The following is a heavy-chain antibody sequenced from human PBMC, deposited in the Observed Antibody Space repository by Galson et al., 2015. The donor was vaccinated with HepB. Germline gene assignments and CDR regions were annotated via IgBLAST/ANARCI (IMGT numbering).Heavy chain of an antibody. CDR2: IWYDGSNK. J-gene: IGHJ3*02. Sequence: SLRLSCAASGFTFENYAMHWVRQAPGKGLEWVAVIWYDGSNKKYVDAVKGRFTISRDNSKNTLYLQMNSLSAEDTAVYFCARDVALGDIVPTGAFDIWARGTIVTLSS. V-gene: IGHV3-33*08. CDR3: ARDVALGDIVPTGAFDI. D-gene: IGHD5-12*01. CDR1: GFTFENYA.